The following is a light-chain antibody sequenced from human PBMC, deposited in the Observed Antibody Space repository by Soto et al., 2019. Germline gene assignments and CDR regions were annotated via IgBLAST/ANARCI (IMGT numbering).Light chain of an antibody. CDR1: SSNIGSKT. CDR3: AAWDDSLNDWV. CDR2: SNN. Sequence: QSVLTQPPSASGTPGQRVTISCSGSSSNIGSKTVNWYQQLPGTAPKLLMYSNNQRPSGVPARFSGSKSGTSASLAISGLQSEDEADYYCAAWDDSLNDWVFGGGTKVTVL. V-gene: IGLV1-44*01. J-gene: IGLJ3*02.